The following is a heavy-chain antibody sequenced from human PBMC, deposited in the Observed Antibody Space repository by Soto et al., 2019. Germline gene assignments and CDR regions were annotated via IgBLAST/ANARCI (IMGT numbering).Heavy chain of an antibody. Sequence: QVQLVQSGAEVKKPGASVKVSCKASGYTFTSYGISWVRQAPGQGLEWMGWISIYNGNINYAQKLQGRVTMTTDTSTSTAYMELRSLSSDDTAVYYCARVPGVNYYYGMDVWGQGTTVTVSS. V-gene: IGHV1-18*04. D-gene: IGHD2-21*01. CDR2: ISIYNGNI. J-gene: IGHJ6*02. CDR3: ARVPGVNYYYGMDV. CDR1: GYTFTSYG.